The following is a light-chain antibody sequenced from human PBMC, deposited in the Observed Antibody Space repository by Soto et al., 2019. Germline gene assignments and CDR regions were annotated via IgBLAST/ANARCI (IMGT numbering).Light chain of an antibody. CDR2: VAS. J-gene: IGKJ4*01. CDR1: QDISNY. Sequence: DIQMTQSPSSLSVSVGDRVTITCRASQDISNYLAWYQQKPGKVPKLLIYVASTLQSGVPSRFSGSGSGTDFTRTISSLQPEDVATYYCQNYNSAPLTFGGGTKVEIK. CDR3: QNYNSAPLT. V-gene: IGKV1-27*01.